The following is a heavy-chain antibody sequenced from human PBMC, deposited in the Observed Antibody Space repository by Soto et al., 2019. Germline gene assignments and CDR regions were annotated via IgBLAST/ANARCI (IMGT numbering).Heavy chain of an antibody. CDR3: ARGRYGDY. V-gene: IGHV1-18*01. Sequence: QVHLVQSGAEVKKPGASVKVSCKGSGYIFTTYGITWVRQAPGQGLEWMGWISAHNGNTNYAQKLQGRVTVNRDTSTSTAYMQLRNLRSDDTSVYYCARGRYGDYWGQGALFTVSS. CDR1: GYIFTTYG. D-gene: IGHD1-1*01. J-gene: IGHJ4*02. CDR2: ISAHNGNT.